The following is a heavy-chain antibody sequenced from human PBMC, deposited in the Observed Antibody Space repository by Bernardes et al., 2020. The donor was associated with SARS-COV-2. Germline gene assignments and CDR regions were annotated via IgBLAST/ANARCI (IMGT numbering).Heavy chain of an antibody. CDR1: GYTFSDYF. J-gene: IGHJ6*02. Sequence: ASVKVSCKASGYTFSDYFVIWVRQAPGQGLEWMGWISTYNGYTNYVQKFQGRVAMTADTSTSTVYMELRSLRSDDSAVYYCARGGGHITTFGMVTPYGMDVWGQGTTVTVSS. D-gene: IGHD3-3*01. CDR2: ISTYNGYT. CDR3: ARGGGHITTFGMVTPYGMDV. V-gene: IGHV1-18*01.